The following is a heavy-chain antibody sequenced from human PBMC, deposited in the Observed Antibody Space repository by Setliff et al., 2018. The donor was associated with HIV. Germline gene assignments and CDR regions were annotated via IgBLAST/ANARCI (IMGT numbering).Heavy chain of an antibody. CDR3: ARGHGVYSGSYLAVYFDY. J-gene: IGHJ4*02. D-gene: IGHD1-26*01. Sequence: SETLSLTCTVSGGSISSSSYYWGWIRQPPGKGLEWIGSIYYSGSTYYNPSLKSRVTISVDTSKNQFSLKLSSVTAADTAVYYCARGHGVYSGSYLAVYFDYWGQGTLVTVSS. CDR1: GGSISSSSYY. V-gene: IGHV4-39*07. CDR2: IYYSGST.